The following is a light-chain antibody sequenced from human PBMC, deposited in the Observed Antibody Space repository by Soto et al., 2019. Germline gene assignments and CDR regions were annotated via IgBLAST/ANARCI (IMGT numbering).Light chain of an antibody. Sequence: QPVLTQPPSVSGAPGQRVTISCTGSSSNIGAGYDVHWYQQLPGTAPKLLIYVNNNRPSGVPDRLSGSKSGTSASLAITGLQAEDEADYYCQSSDSSLSGSVFGTGTKLTVL. J-gene: IGLJ1*01. V-gene: IGLV1-40*01. CDR3: QSSDSSLSGSV. CDR1: SSNIGAGYD. CDR2: VNN.